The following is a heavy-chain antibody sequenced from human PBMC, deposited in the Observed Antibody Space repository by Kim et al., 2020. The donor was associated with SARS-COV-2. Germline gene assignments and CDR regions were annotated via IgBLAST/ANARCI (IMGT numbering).Heavy chain of an antibody. V-gene: IGHV4-59*03. J-gene: IGHJ4*01. CDR3: ATRKYSSDWYWYYFDS. CDR1: GASMSRYY. D-gene: IGHD6-19*01. CDR2: AYYSGNT. Sequence: SETLSLTCTVSGASMSRYYWSWIRKPPGKGLEWIGYAYYSGNTNYNPSLKSRVTISVDTSKNKVSLKVASVTAADTAVYYCATRKYSSDWYWYYFDSWGQGRLVTVSS.